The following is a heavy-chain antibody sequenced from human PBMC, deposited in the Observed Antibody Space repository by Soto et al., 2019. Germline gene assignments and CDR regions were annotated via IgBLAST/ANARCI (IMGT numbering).Heavy chain of an antibody. CDR2: IYWDDDK. J-gene: IGHJ5*02. D-gene: IGHD1-26*01. Sequence: QSGPTLVNPTQTLTLTCTFSGFSLSSSGVGVGWIRQPPGKALDWLALIYWDDDKRYSPSLKSRLTITKDTSKNQVVLTMTNMDPFDTAEYYCAHRHMVGATKSKWFDPWGQGTLVTVSP. CDR3: AHRHMVGATKSKWFDP. V-gene: IGHV2-5*02. CDR1: GFSLSSSGVG.